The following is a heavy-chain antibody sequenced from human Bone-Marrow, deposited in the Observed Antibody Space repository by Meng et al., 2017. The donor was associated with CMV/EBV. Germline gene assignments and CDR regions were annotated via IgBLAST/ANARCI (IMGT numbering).Heavy chain of an antibody. Sequence: GGSLRLSCVASGFTFSSYEMNWVRQAPGKGLEWISYISSSGSTIYYADSVKGRFTISRENAKNTLYVQMNSLRAEDTAVYYCARDLRLFGQGPEPYYYYGMDVWGQGTTVTVSS. V-gene: IGHV3-48*03. J-gene: IGHJ6*02. CDR1: GFTFSSYE. CDR3: ARDLRLFGQGPEPYYYYGMDV. D-gene: IGHD3-3*01. CDR2: ISSSGSTI.